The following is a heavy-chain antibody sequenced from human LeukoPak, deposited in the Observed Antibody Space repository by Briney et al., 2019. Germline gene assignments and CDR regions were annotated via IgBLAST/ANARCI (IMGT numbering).Heavy chain of an antibody. CDR2: IHHSGST. CDR3: ARHPIQRSLGGVTDWFDP. CDR1: DGSLIRGDYY. J-gene: IGHJ5*02. D-gene: IGHD5-18*01. V-gene: IGHV4-39*07. Sequence: SETLSLTCTVSDGSLIRGDYYWLWIRQPPGKGLEGIARIHHSGSTYYNPSLKSRVTLSVDTSKNQFSLTLRSVTAADTAIYYCARHPIQRSLGGVTDWFDPWGQGTLVTVSS.